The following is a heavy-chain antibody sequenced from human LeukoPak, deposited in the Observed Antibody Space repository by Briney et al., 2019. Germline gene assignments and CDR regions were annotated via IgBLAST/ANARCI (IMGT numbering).Heavy chain of an antibody. Sequence: SETLSLTCTVSGGSLSNYYWSWIRQYPGQGLDWIGYIYYSGSTTYNPSLKSRVTISVDTSKNQFSLKLTSVTAADAAVYYCARAGGNRFDPWGQGILVTVSS. D-gene: IGHD3-10*01. CDR3: ARAGGNRFDP. J-gene: IGHJ5*02. CDR1: GGSLSNYY. V-gene: IGHV4-59*01. CDR2: IYYSGST.